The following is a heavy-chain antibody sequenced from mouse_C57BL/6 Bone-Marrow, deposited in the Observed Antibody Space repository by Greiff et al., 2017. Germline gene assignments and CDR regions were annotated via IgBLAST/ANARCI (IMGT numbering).Heavy chain of an antibody. CDR2: IPPNSGST. V-gene: IGHV1-64*01. Sequence: QFQLQQPGAELVKPGASVKLSCKASGYTFTSYWMHWVKQRPGQGLEWIGMIPPNSGSTNYNEKFKSKATLTVDTSSSTAYMQLSSLTSADSAVYYCARGRGQRGYFDVGGTGTAVTVTA. CDR3: ARGRGQRGYFDV. J-gene: IGHJ1*03. CDR1: GYTFTSYW.